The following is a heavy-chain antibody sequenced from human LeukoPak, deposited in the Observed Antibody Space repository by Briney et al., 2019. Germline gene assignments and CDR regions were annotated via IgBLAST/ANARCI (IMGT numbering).Heavy chain of an antibody. CDR2: IYSGGST. D-gene: IGHD6-13*01. V-gene: IGHV3-66*01. J-gene: IGHJ4*02. CDR3: ARGFDYSTSWLDC. Sequence: PGGSLRLSCAASGFTVSSNYMSWVRQAPGKGLEWVSVIYSGGSTYYADSVKGRFTISRDNSKNTLYLQMNSLRAEDTAVYYCARGFDYSTSWLDCWGQGTLVTVSS. CDR1: GFTVSSNY.